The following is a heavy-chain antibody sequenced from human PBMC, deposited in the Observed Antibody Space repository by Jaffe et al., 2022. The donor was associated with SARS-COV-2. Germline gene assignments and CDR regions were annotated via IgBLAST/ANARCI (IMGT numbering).Heavy chain of an antibody. J-gene: IGHJ5*02. D-gene: IGHD4-4*01. CDR3: SSLYSPSFGKWFDP. Sequence: EVQLVESGGGSVQPGGSLKLSCAASGFPFSDAALDWVRQTAGKGLEWVGRIRSKANNYATFYGASVKGRFSISRDDSKNMAYLHMNSLETEDTAMYFCSSLYSPSFGKWFDPWGQGTLVTVSS. CDR2: IRSKANNYAT. CDR1: GFPFSDAA. V-gene: IGHV3-73*02.